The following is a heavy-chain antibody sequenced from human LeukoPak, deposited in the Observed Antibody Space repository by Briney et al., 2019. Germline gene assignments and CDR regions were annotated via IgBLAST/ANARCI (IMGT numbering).Heavy chain of an antibody. V-gene: IGHV4-59*01. Sequence: SETLSLTCTVSGGSISSYYWSWIRQPPGKGLEWIGYIYYSGSTNYNPSLKSRVTISVDTSKNQFSLKLSSVTAADTAVYYCARGLLQYYFDYWGQGTLVTVSS. CDR3: ARGLLQYYFDY. D-gene: IGHD2-15*01. CDR2: IYYSGST. J-gene: IGHJ4*02. CDR1: GGSISSYY.